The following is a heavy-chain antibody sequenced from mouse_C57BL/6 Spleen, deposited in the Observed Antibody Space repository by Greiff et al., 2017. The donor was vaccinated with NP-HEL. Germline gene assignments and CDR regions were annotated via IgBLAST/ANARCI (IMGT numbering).Heavy chain of an antibody. CDR2: IDPSDSET. CDR1: GYTFTSYW. D-gene: IGHD1-1*02. CDR3: ARSGSLYAMDY. Sequence: QVQLQQPGAELVRPGSSVKLSCKASGYTFTSYWMHWVKQRPIQGLEWLGTIDPSDSETHYNQKFKDKATLTVDKSTSTAYMQLSSLTSEDSGVYYCARSGSLYAMDYWGQGTSVTVSS. V-gene: IGHV1-52*01. J-gene: IGHJ4*01.